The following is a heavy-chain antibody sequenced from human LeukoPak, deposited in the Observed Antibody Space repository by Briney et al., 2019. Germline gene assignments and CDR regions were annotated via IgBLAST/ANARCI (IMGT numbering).Heavy chain of an antibody. V-gene: IGHV4-39*07. D-gene: IGHD6-13*01. Sequence: SETLSLTCTVSGGSISSSSYYWGWIRQPPGKGLEWIGSIYYSGSTFYNPSLKSRVTISVDTSKNQFSLKLSSVTAADTAVYYCARDVRSSSWYQQDYWGQGTLVTVSS. J-gene: IGHJ4*02. CDR1: GGSISSSSYY. CDR2: IYYSGST. CDR3: ARDVRSSSWYQQDY.